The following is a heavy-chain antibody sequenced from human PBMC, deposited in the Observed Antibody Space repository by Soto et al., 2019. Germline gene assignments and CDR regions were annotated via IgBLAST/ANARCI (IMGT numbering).Heavy chain of an antibody. Sequence: PSETPCLPCAVYGGWFSGYYWRWLRQPPGQGLEWIGEINHSGSTNYNPSLKSRVTISVDPSKNQFSLKLSSVTAADTPVYYWARGRVMVVRGCYYYYGMDVWGQGTTVTVS. CDR2: INHSGST. CDR1: GGWFSGYY. CDR3: ARGRVMVVRGCYYYYGMDV. J-gene: IGHJ6*02. D-gene: IGHD3-10*01. V-gene: IGHV4-34*01.